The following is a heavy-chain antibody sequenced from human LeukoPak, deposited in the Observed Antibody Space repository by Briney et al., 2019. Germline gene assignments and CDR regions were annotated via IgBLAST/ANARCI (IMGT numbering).Heavy chain of an antibody. V-gene: IGHV4-39*01. D-gene: IGHD5-12*01. Sequence: SETLSLTCTVSGGSISSSSYYWGWIRQPPGKGLEWIGRIYYSGSTYYNPSLKSRVTISVDTSKNQFSLKLSSVTAADTAVYYCASYHRDIVATIGIDYWGQGTLVTVSS. CDR2: IYYSGST. CDR1: GGSISSSSYY. CDR3: ASYHRDIVATIGIDY. J-gene: IGHJ4*02.